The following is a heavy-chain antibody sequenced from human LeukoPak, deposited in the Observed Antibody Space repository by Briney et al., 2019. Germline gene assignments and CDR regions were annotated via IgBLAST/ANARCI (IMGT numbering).Heavy chain of an antibody. V-gene: IGHV4-30-4*08. CDR3: ASYNGGSVLFDY. J-gene: IGHJ4*02. D-gene: IGHD4-23*01. Sequence: KPSETLSLTCIVSGGSISNDGYYWSWIRQPPGKGLEWIGYIYYSGSTYYNPSLKSRVTISVDTSKNQFSLKLTSVAAADTAVYYCASYNGGSVLFDYWGQGTLVTVSS. CDR1: GGSISNDGYY. CDR2: IYYSGST.